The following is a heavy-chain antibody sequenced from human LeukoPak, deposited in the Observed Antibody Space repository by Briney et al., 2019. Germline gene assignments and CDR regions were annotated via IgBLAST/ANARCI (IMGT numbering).Heavy chain of an antibody. D-gene: IGHD6-13*01. V-gene: IGHV4-59*08. CDR3: ARGAGWYEH. J-gene: IGHJ5*02. Sequence: SETLSLTCTVSGGSISPYHWGWLRQPPGKGLEWIGYVYYRGNTNYNPSLKSRVTISLDTSNNQFSLKLSSVTAADTAVYYCARGAGWYEHWGQGTLVTVSS. CDR1: GGSISPYH. CDR2: VYYRGNT.